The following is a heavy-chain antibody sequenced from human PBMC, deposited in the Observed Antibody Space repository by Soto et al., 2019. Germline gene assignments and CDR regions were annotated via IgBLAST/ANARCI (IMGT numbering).Heavy chain of an antibody. V-gene: IGHV1-18*01. CDR2: ISAYKGNT. D-gene: IGHD3-10*01. CDR1: VEANTIDP. CDR3: ARGWFGEFVYYFDY. J-gene: IGHJ4*02. Sequence: ASVNVACKAAVEANTIDPVNWVILDHEQVLEWMGWISAYKGNTKYAQKRQGRVTMITDTSTSTGYMELRSLRSDDTAVYYFARGWFGEFVYYFDYWGQGTLVTV.